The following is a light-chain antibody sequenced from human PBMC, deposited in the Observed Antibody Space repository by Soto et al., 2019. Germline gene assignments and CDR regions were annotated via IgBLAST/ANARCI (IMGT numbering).Light chain of an antibody. Sequence: EIVMTQSPATLSVSPGERVTLSCRASQSLYENLAWYQQKPGQTPRLVISDASIRATGTPGSFSGSGSGTEFTLTISSLQSEDFAVYYCQQYNRWPLTFGGGTKVDIK. CDR1: QSLYEN. CDR2: DAS. V-gene: IGKV3-15*01. CDR3: QQYNRWPLT. J-gene: IGKJ4*01.